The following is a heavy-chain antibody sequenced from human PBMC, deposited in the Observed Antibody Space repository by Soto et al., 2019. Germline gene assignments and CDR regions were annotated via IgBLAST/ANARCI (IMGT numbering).Heavy chain of an antibody. V-gene: IGHV3-30*18. D-gene: IGHD1-26*01. CDR3: AKNGRVGAIPYYYYGMDV. CDR2: ISYDGSNK. J-gene: IGHJ6*02. Sequence: GSLRLSCAASGFTFSSYGMHWVRQAPGKGLEWVAVISYDGSNKYYADSVKGRFTISRDNSKNTLYLQMNSLRAEDTAVYYCAKNGRVGAIPYYYYGMDVWGQGTTVTVSS. CDR1: GFTFSSYG.